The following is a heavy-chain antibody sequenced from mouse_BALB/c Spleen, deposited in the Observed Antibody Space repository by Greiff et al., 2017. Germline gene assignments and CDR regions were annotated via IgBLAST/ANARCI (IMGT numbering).Heavy chain of an antibody. CDR3: ARHGIGTTTGYYYAMDY. V-gene: IGHV5-12-1*01. J-gene: IGHJ4*01. CDR1: GFAFSSYD. CDR2: ISSGGGST. Sequence: EVHLVESGGGLVKPGGSLKLSCAASGFAFSSYDMSWVRQTPEKRLEWVAYISSGGGSTYYPDTVKGRFTISRDNAKNTLYLQMSSLKSEDTAMYYCARHGIGTTTGYYYAMDYWGQGTSVTVSS. D-gene: IGHD2-14*01.